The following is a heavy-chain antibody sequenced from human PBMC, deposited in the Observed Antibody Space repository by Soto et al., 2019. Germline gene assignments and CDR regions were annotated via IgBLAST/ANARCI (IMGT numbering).Heavy chain of an antibody. CDR2: ISAYNGNT. CDR3: ARVRRQQLLEWFDP. CDR1: GYTFTSYG. V-gene: IGHV1-18*01. J-gene: IGHJ5*02. Sequence: ASVKVSCEASGYTFTSYGISWVRQAPGQGLEWMGWISAYNGNTNYAQKLQGRVTMTTDTSTSTAYMELRSLRSDDTAVYYCARVRRQQLLEWFDPWGQGTLVNVS. D-gene: IGHD6-13*01.